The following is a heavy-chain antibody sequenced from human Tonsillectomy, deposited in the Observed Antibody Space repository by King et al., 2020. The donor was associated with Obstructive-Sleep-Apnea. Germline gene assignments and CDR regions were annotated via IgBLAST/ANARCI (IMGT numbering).Heavy chain of an antibody. V-gene: IGHV4-59*01. CDR2: IYYSGST. CDR3: AREHRLYSSSSGNYYGMDV. Sequence: QLQESGPGLVKPSETLSLTCTVSGGSISSYYWSWIRQPPGKGLEWIGYIYYSGSTNYNPSLESRVTISVDTSKNQFSLKLSSVTAADTAVYYCAREHRLYSSSSGNYYGMDVWGQGTTVTVSS. D-gene: IGHD6-6*01. J-gene: IGHJ6*02. CDR1: GGSISSYY.